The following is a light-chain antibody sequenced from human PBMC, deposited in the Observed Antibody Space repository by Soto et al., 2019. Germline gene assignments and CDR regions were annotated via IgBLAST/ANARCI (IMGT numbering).Light chain of an antibody. V-gene: IGKV1-39*01. CDR1: QTISSY. Sequence: DIPMTQSPSSLSASVGDRVTITCRASQTISSYLNWYQQKPGKAPKLLIYAASNLQSGVPSRFSGSGSGTDFTLTISSLRPEDFATYHCQQTRSTPPWTFGQGTKVEI. J-gene: IGKJ1*01. CDR2: AAS. CDR3: QQTRSTPPWT.